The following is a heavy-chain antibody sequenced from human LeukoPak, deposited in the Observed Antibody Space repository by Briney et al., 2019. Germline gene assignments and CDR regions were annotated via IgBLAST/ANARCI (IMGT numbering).Heavy chain of an antibody. CDR1: GLSFSSSG. V-gene: IGHV3-48*03. D-gene: IGHD1-26*01. Sequence: GGSLRLSCAASGLSFSSSGMNWVRQAPGKGLEWVSYITATGSTIYYADSVKGRFTISRDNARSSLSLSMSSLRAEDTAVYYCARSIIVGATGAFDVWGQGTMVTVS. CDR2: ITATGSTI. J-gene: IGHJ3*01. CDR3: ARSIIVGATGAFDV.